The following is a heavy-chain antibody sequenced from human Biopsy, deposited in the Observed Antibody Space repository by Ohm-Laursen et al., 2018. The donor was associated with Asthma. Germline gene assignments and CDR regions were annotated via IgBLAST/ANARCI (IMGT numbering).Heavy chain of an antibody. V-gene: IGHV4-59*01. CDR2: IHYSGST. D-gene: IGHD2-15*01. J-gene: IGHJ4*02. Sequence: SETLSLTCPVSGVSIRSYYWTWIRQPPGKGLEWIGNIHYSGSTYSNPSLKSRVTISADTSKKQISLRLSSVIAADTAVYYCAGFCSGGNCPDHWGQGTLVTVSS. CDR3: AGFCSGGNCPDH. CDR1: GVSIRSYY.